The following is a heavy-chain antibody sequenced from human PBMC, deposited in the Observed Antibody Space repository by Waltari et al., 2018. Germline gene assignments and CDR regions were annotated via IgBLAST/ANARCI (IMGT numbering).Heavy chain of an antibody. D-gene: IGHD3-9*01. Sequence: QVQLVQSGAEVMQPGASVKVSCKASGYTFTGYFIHWVRQAPGQGLEWMGRMNPNSGDTNYPPKFQGRVTMTRDTSITTAYMDLSRLTSDDTAMYYCARDRGEILNGYYKDNFDFWGQGTLVTVSS. CDR2: MNPNSGDT. V-gene: IGHV1-2*06. J-gene: IGHJ4*02. CDR3: ARDRGEILNGYYKDNFDF. CDR1: GYTFTGYF.